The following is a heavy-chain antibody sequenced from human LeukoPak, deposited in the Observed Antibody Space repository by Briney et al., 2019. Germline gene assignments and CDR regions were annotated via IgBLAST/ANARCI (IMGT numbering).Heavy chain of an antibody. CDR3: AKLTRITAAEC. CDR2: ISYDGSNK. V-gene: IGHV3-30*18. J-gene: IGHJ4*02. CDR1: GFTFSSHG. D-gene: IGHD6-13*01. Sequence: ARSLTLSCPASGFTFSSHGMHWVRQPPGTGLEWVAAISYDGSNKYYGDSVKGRFTISRDNSKNTLYLQMNSLRAEDTAVYYCAKLTRITAAECWSQGSLVTVSS.